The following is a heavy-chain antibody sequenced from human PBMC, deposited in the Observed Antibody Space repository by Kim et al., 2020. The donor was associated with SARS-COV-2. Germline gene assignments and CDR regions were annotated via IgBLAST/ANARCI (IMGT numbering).Heavy chain of an antibody. J-gene: IGHJ6*02. Sequence: GGSLRLSCAASGFTVSSNYMSWVRQAPGKGLEWVSVIYSGGSTYYADSVKGRFTISRDNSKNTLYLQMNSLRAEDTAVYYCATEDPMVRGGTNGMDVWGQGTTVTVSS. CDR1: GFTVSSNY. CDR2: IYSGGST. CDR3: ATEDPMVRGGTNGMDV. V-gene: IGHV3-53*01. D-gene: IGHD3-10*01.